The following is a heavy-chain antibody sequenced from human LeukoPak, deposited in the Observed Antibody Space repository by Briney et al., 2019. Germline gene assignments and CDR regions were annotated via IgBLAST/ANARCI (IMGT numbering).Heavy chain of an antibody. CDR3: ARDRGYGYGFFDY. Sequence: PGGSLRLSCAASGFTVRSIYMTWVRQAPGKGPEWVSSFYSGGSSYYADSVKGRFIISRDSSTDTLYLQMNSLRVEDTAVYFCARDRGYGYGFFDYWGQGTLVTVSS. J-gene: IGHJ4*02. V-gene: IGHV3-53*01. CDR1: GFTVRSIY. D-gene: IGHD5-18*01. CDR2: FYSGGSS.